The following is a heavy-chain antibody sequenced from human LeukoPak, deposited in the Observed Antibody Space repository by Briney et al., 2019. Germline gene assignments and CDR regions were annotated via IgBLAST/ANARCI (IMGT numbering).Heavy chain of an antibody. V-gene: IGHV3-23*01. D-gene: IGHD2-8*02. CDR1: GFTFSSYA. J-gene: IGHJ4*02. CDR2: IIGSGGGT. Sequence: QAGGSLILSCAASGFTFSSYAMSWVRQAPGKGLEWVSAIIGSGGGTEYADTVKGRFAISRDNSKNTLNLQLNSLRAEDTAVYYCAKTPPRASYCTGGVCYWDYWRQGTLVTVSS. CDR3: AKTPPRASYCTGGVCYWDY.